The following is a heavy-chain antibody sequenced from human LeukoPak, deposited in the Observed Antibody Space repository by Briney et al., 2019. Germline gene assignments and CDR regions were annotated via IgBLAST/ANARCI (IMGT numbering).Heavy chain of an antibody. CDR1: GDSVSINSAA. CDR2: TYYRSKWYN. V-gene: IGHV6-1*01. CDR3: ASTPTRQPGGQDAFDI. D-gene: IGHD3-16*01. J-gene: IGHJ3*02. Sequence: SQTLSLTCAISGDSVSINSAAWNWIRQSPSRGPEWLGRTYYRSKWYNDYAVSVKSRITINPDTSKNQFSLQLNSVTPEDTAVYYCASTPTRQPGGQDAFDIWGQGTMVTVSS.